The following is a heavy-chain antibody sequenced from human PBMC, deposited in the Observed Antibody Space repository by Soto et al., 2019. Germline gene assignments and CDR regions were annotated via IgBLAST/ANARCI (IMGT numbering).Heavy chain of an antibody. J-gene: IGHJ6*02. D-gene: IGHD6-19*01. Sequence: ASVKVSCKASGYTFTGYYMHWVRQAPGQGLEWMGWINPNSGGTNYAQKFQGWVTMTRDTSISTAYMELSRLRSDDTAVYYCARVSHSSGWYDYYGMDVWGQGTTVTVSS. CDR1: GYTFTGYY. CDR3: ARVSHSSGWYDYYGMDV. V-gene: IGHV1-2*04. CDR2: INPNSGGT.